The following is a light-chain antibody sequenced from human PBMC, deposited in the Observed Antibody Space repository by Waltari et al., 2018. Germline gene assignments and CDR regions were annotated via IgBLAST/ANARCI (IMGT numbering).Light chain of an antibody. Sequence: QSALTQPASVSGSPGPSIPIPCTGTSIDVGGYNYCSWYQQHPGKAPKLMIYDVSKRPSGVSNRFSGSKSGNTASLTISGLQAEDEADYYCSSYTSSSTSGVFGGGTKLTVL. CDR2: DVS. J-gene: IGLJ2*01. CDR1: SIDVGGYNY. CDR3: SSYTSSSTSGV. V-gene: IGLV2-14*01.